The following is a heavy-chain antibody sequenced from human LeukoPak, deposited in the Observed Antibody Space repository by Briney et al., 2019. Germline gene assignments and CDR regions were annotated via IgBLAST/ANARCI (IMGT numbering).Heavy chain of an antibody. V-gene: IGHV4-4*07. CDR2: IYSSGSS. Sequence: PSETLSLTCTVSGGSISSYYWSWIRQPAGKGLEWIGRIYSSGSSSYNASLKSRVTISVDTSKNQVSLKLNSATAADTAMYHCARVYQSSGISSGYFDYWGQGTLVTVSS. CDR1: GGSISSYY. J-gene: IGHJ4*02. D-gene: IGHD4-23*01. CDR3: ARVYQSSGISSGYFDY.